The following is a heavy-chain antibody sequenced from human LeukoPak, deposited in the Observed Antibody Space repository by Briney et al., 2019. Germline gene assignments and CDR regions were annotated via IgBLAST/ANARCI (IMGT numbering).Heavy chain of an antibody. CDR3: AREGGVSYITWGAPLEFDP. J-gene: IGHJ5*02. CDR2: VYYSGST. V-gene: IGHV4-61*01. D-gene: IGHD1-1*01. Sequence: SETLSLTCTVSGGSISSSRYYWGWIRQPPGKGLEWIGYVYYSGSTNYNPSLKSRVTISIDTSKNQFSLKLSSVTAADTAVYYCAREGGVSYITWGAPLEFDPWGHGTLVTVSS. CDR1: GGSISSSRYY.